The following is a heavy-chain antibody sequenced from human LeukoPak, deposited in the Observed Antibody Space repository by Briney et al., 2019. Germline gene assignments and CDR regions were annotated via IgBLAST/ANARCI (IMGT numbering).Heavy chain of an antibody. Sequence: PGRSLRLSCTASGFTFSRYGMSWVRQAPGKGLEWVSGISGGGESTYYADSVKGRFTISRDNSKNTLFLLMNSLRAEDTAVYYCAKYGYFDIHGPPYWGQGTLVTVSS. D-gene: IGHD3-22*01. V-gene: IGHV3-23*01. CDR2: ISGGGEST. CDR3: AKYGYFDIHGPPY. CDR1: GFTFSRYG. J-gene: IGHJ4*02.